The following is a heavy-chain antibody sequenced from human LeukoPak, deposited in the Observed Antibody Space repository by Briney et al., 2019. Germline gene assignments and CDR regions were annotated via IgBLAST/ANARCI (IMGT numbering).Heavy chain of an antibody. CDR1: GFTFSDYF. CDR3: ARTFRGGGYFDY. D-gene: IGHD3-10*01. CDR2: ISSRSTPI. V-gene: IGHV3-11*01. J-gene: IGHJ4*02. Sequence: PGGSLRLSCAASGFTFSDYFMSWIRQAPGKGLEWVSYISSRSTPIFYADSVKGRFTISRDNAKNSLYLQMNSLRAEDTAVYYCARTFRGGGYFDYWGQGTLVTVSS.